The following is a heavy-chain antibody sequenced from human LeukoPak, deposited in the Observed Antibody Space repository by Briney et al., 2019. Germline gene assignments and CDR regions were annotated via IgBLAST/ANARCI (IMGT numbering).Heavy chain of an antibody. J-gene: IGHJ6*03. Sequence: ASVKVSCKASGYTFTSYDINWVRQATGQGLEWMGWMNLNSGNTGYAQKFQGRVTMTRNTSISTAYMELSSLRSEDTAVYYCARGRPIRITMIVVVNYYYYMDVWGKGTTVTVSS. CDR3: ARGRPIRITMIVVVNYYYYMDV. V-gene: IGHV1-8*01. CDR1: GYTFTSYD. CDR2: MNLNSGNT. D-gene: IGHD3-22*01.